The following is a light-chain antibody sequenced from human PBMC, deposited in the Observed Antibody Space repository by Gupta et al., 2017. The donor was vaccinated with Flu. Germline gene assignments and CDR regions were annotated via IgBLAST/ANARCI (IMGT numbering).Light chain of an antibody. CDR3: QQGFTTKWT. J-gene: IGKJ1*01. CDR2: WTS. CDR1: RSGLYSSNNQNY. Sequence: DIVMTQSPDSLSASLGERVTINCKASRSGLYSSNNQNYLAWYQQKSGQPPKLLIYWTSIRQPGVPDRFSGSGSRTDFTLTISSLQAEDVAVYYCQQGFTTKWTFGQGTKVEI. V-gene: IGKV4-1*01.